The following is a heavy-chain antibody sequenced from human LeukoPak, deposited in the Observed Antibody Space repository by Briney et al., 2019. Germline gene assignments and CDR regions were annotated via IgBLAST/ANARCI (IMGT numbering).Heavy chain of an antibody. Sequence: KPSETLSLTCTVSGGSISSYYWSWIRQPPGKGVEWIGYIYYRGSTNYNLSLKSRVTISIDTSKSQFSLKLSSVTAADTAVYYCARVRSGYSYGPFDYWGQGTLVTVSS. J-gene: IGHJ4*02. D-gene: IGHD5-18*01. V-gene: IGHV4-59*01. CDR3: ARVRSGYSYGPFDY. CDR1: GGSISSYY. CDR2: IYYRGST.